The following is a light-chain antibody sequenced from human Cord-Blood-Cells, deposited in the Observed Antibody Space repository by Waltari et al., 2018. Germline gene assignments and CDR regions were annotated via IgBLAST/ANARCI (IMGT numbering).Light chain of an antibody. V-gene: IGKV3-11*01. J-gene: IGKJ5*01. CDR1: QSVSSY. CDR2: DAS. CDR3: QQRSNWPIT. Sequence: EIVLTQSPATLSLSPGERATLSCRASQSVSSYLAWYQQKPGQAPRLLIYDASNGATGIPARFSGSGSGTDFTLTISSLEPEDFAVYYCQQRSNWPITFGQGTRLKIK.